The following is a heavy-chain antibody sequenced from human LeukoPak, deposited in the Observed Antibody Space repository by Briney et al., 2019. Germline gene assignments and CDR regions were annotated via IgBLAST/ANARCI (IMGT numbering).Heavy chain of an antibody. CDR2: ISGSGGST. V-gene: IGHV3-23*01. CDR1: GFTFSSYA. CDR3: DYYGSGTAEKD. D-gene: IGHD3-10*01. J-gene: IGHJ4*02. Sequence: PGGSLRFSCAASGFTFSSYAMSWVRQAPGKGLEWVSAISGSGGSTYYADSVKGRFTISRDNSKNTLYLQMNSLRAEDTAVYYCDYYGSGTAEKDWGQGTLVTVSS.